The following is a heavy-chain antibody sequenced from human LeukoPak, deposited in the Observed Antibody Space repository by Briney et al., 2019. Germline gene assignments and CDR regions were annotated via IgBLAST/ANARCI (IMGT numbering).Heavy chain of an antibody. Sequence: GGSLRLSCAASGFTFSSYWMHWVRQAPGKGLVWVSRINSDGSSTSYADSVKGRFTISRDNAKNTLYLQMSSLRAEDTAVYYCARVGDYDFWSGYFSGYYYYGMDVWGQGTTVTVSS. CDR2: INSDGSST. J-gene: IGHJ6*02. V-gene: IGHV3-74*01. CDR3: ARVGDYDFWSGYFSGYYYYGMDV. D-gene: IGHD3-3*01. CDR1: GFTFSSYW.